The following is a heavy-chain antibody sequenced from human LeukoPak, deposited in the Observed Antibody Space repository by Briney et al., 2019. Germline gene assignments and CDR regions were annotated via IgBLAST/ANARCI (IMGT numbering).Heavy chain of an antibody. J-gene: IGHJ4*02. Sequence: GGSLRLPCAVSGFTFSDYYMSWIRQAPGKGLEWLSYISRGGSTIYYADSVKGRFTISRDNAKDSLYLQMYSLRAEDTAVYYCAREQGSSWITDYWGQGTLVTVSS. CDR1: GFTFSDYY. D-gene: IGHD6-13*01. V-gene: IGHV3-11*01. CDR3: AREQGSSWITDY. CDR2: ISRGGSTI.